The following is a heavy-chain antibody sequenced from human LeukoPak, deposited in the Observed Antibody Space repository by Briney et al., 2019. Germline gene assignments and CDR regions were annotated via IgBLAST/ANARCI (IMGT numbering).Heavy chain of an antibody. CDR3: ARDRQAAVASTSFSSWFDP. D-gene: IGHD6-19*01. CDR2: INHSGST. J-gene: IGHJ5*02. CDR1: GGSFSGYY. V-gene: IGHV4-34*01. Sequence: SETLSLTCAVYGGSFSGYYWSWIRQPPGKGLEWIGEINHSGSTNYNPSLKSRVTISVDTSKNQFSLKLSSVTAADTAVYYCARDRQAAVASTSFSSWFDPWGQGTLVTVSS.